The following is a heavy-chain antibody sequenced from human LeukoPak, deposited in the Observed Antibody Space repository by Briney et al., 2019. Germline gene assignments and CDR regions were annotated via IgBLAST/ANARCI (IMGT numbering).Heavy chain of an antibody. CDR1: GGTFSSYA. CDR2: IIPIFGTA. D-gene: IGHD3-10*01. J-gene: IGHJ6*04. V-gene: IGHV1-69*06. Sequence: ASVKVSCKASGGTFSSYAISWVRQAPGQGLEWMGGIIPIFGTANYAQKFQGRVTITADKSTSTAYMELSSLRSEDTAVYYCARDNTPTRERFGELSENYYYYGMDAWGKGTTVTVSS. CDR3: ARDNTPTRERFGELSENYYYYGMDA.